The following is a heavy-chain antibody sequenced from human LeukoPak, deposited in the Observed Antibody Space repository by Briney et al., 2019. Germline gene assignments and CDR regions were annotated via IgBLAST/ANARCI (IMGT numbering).Heavy chain of an antibody. Sequence: SETLSLTCTVSGDSISSSYWNWIRQPPGKGLEWIGYIYNSGSTNYNPSLTSRVTISVDTSKNQFSLTLSSVTAADTALAFFARSLYNYGSDSFEIWG. CDR2: IYNSGST. V-gene: IGHV4-59*01. CDR1: GDSISSSY. CDR3: ARSLYNYGSDSFEI. J-gene: IGHJ3*02. D-gene: IGHD3-10*01.